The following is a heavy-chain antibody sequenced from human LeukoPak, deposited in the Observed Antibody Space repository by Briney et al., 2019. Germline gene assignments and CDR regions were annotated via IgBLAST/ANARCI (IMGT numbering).Heavy chain of an antibody. CDR2: ISAYNGNT. D-gene: IGHD2-2*01. CDR1: GYTFTSYG. CDR3: ASPSHCSSTSCLEFDY. J-gene: IGHJ4*02. V-gene: IGHV1-18*01. Sequence: ASVKVSCKASGYTFTSYGMSWVRQAPGQGLEWMGWISAYNGNTNYAQKLQGRVTMTTDTSTSTAYMELRSLRSDDTAVYYCASPSHCSSTSCLEFDYWGQGTLVTVSS.